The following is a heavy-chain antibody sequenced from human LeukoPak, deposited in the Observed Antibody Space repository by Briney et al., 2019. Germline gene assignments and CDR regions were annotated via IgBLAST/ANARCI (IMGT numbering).Heavy chain of an antibody. J-gene: IGHJ4*02. CDR3: ARHATTVTVYYFDY. V-gene: IGHV4-38-2*01. D-gene: IGHD4-17*01. CDR2: IYHSGST. Sequence: SETLSLTCAVSGCSISSGYYWGWVRQPPGEGLEWIGSIYHSGSTYYNPSLKSRVTISVDTSKNQFSLKLSSVTAADTAVYYCARHATTVTVYYFDYWGQGTPVTVSS. CDR1: GCSISSGYY.